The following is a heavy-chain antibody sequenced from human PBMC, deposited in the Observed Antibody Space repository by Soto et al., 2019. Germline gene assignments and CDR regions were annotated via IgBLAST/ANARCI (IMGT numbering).Heavy chain of an antibody. CDR3: ARSPYSGSYYRNNWFDP. D-gene: IGHD1-26*01. J-gene: IGHJ5*02. CDR1: GGSFSGYY. Sequence: SETLSLTCAVYGGSFSGYYWSWIRQPPGKGLEWIGEINHSGSTNYNPSLKSRVTISVDKSKNQFSLKLSSVTAADTAVYYCARSPYSGSYYRNNWFDPWGQGTLVTVSS. V-gene: IGHV4-34*01. CDR2: INHSGST.